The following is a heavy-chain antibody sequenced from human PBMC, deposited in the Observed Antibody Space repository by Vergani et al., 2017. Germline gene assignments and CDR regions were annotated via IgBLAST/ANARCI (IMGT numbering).Heavy chain of an antibody. J-gene: IGHJ4*02. CDR3: ARSYLLGSYYRADY. CDR2: ISYDGSNK. D-gene: IGHD1-26*01. V-gene: IGHV3-30-3*01. CDR1: GFTFSSYA. Sequence: QVQLVESGGGVVQPGRSLRLSCAASGFTFSSYAMHWVRQAPGKGLEWVAVISYDGSNKYYADSVKGRFTISRDNSKNTLYLQMNSLRAEDTAVYYCARSYLLGSYYRADYWGQGTLVTVSS.